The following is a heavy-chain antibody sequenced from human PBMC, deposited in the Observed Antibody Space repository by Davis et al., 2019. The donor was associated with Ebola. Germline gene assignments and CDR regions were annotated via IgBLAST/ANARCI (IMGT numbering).Heavy chain of an antibody. V-gene: IGHV1-46*01. J-gene: IGHJ6*02. Sequence: AASVKVSCKASGYTFTSYYMHWVRQAPGQGLEWMGIINPSGGSTSYAQKFQGRVTMTRDTSISTAYMELSRLRSDDTAVYYCARENIAAAGTWYYYYGMDVWGQGTTVTVSS. D-gene: IGHD6-13*01. CDR1: GYTFTSYY. CDR2: INPSGGST. CDR3: ARENIAAAGTWYYYYGMDV.